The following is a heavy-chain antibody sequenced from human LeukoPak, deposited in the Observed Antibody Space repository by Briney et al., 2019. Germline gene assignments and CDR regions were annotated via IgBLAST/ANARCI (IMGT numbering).Heavy chain of an antibody. CDR3: ARAGGSDYDILTGYSSSCYFDY. CDR2: IYPSVST. D-gene: IGHD3-9*01. Sequence: SQTLSLTCAVSGGSISSGGYSWSWIRQPPGKGLEWIGYIYPSVSTYYNPSLKSRVTISVDRSKNQFSLKLSSVTAADTAVYYCARAGGSDYDILTGYSSSCYFDYWGQGTLVTVSS. CDR1: GGSISSGGYS. V-gene: IGHV4-30-2*01. J-gene: IGHJ4*02.